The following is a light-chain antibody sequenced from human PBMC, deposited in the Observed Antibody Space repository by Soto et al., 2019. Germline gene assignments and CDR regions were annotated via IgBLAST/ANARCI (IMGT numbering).Light chain of an antibody. J-gene: IGKJ2*01. V-gene: IGKV1-39*01. CDR3: HQSYRTPHT. Sequence: DIQMTQSPSSLSASVGDRVIITGPASQGVSDYLLWYQQIQGRAPKLLIYAASNLLSGVPSRFSGSGSGTNFTLTLSSLQPEDFATYYCHQSYRTPHTFGQGTKLETK. CDR2: AAS. CDR1: QGVSDY.